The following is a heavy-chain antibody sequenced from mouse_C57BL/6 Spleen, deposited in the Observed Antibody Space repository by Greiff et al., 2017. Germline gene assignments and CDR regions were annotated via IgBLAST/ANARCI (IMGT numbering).Heavy chain of an antibody. CDR3: VRGLYYDYDAWFAY. CDR1: GFTFNTYA. Sequence: EVKLVESGGGLVQPKGSLKLSCAASGFTFNTYAMHWVRQAPGKGLEWVARIRSKSSNYATYYADSVKDRFTISRDDSQSMLYLQMNNLKTEDTAMYYCVRGLYYDYDAWFAYWGQGTLVTVSA. CDR2: IRSKSSNYAT. D-gene: IGHD2-4*01. J-gene: IGHJ3*01. V-gene: IGHV10-3*01.